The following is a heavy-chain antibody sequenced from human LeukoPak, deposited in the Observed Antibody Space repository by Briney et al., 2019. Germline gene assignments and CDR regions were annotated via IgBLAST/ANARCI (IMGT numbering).Heavy chain of an antibody. D-gene: IGHD2-2*01. Sequence: SETLSLTCTVSGGSISSGDYYWSWIRQPPGKGLEWIGYIYYSGSTYYNPSLKSRVTISVDTSKNQFSLKLSSVTAADTAVYYCAKTAGYCSSTSCYLGNRHFDYWGQGTLVTVSS. CDR3: AKTAGYCSSTSCYLGNRHFDY. V-gene: IGHV4-30-4*01. CDR1: GGSISSGDYY. J-gene: IGHJ4*02. CDR2: IYYSGST.